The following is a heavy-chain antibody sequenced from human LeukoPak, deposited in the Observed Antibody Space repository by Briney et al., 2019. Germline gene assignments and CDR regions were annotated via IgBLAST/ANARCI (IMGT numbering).Heavy chain of an antibody. Sequence: SETLSLTCAVSGGSISSSNWWSWVRQPPGKGLEWIGEIYHSGSTNYNPSLKSRVTISVDKSKNQFSLKLSSVTAADTAVYYCARDFPIVGATSRAFDTWGQGTMVTVSS. V-gene: IGHV4-4*02. D-gene: IGHD1-26*01. CDR3: ARDFPIVGATSRAFDT. J-gene: IGHJ3*02. CDR1: GGSISSSNW. CDR2: IYHSGST.